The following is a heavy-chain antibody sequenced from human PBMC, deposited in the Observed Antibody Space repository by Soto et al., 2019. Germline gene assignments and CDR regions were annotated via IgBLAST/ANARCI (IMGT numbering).Heavy chain of an antibody. Sequence: EVQLVESGVGLVKPGGSLRLSGAASGFTFSSYSMNWVREAPGKGLEWVSSISSSSSYIYYADSVKGRFTISRDNAKNSLYLQMNSLRAEDTAVYYCARATYCGGDCYSGAFDIWGQGTMVTVSS. CDR2: ISSSSSYI. J-gene: IGHJ3*02. V-gene: IGHV3-21*01. D-gene: IGHD2-21*02. CDR1: GFTFSSYS. CDR3: ARATYCGGDCYSGAFDI.